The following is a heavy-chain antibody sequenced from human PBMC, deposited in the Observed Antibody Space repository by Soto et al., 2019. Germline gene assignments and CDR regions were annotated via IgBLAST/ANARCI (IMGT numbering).Heavy chain of an antibody. CDR2: INAGNGST. V-gene: IGHV1-46*02. Sequence: ASLKVSCKASGYTFNSYYMHWVRQAPGQGLEWMGIINAGNGSTSYAQKFQGRVAMTRDTSASTAYMEVSSLRSEDTAVYYCARAAYYYDSSGYYPGDYWGQGSLVTV. D-gene: IGHD3-22*01. J-gene: IGHJ4*02. CDR1: GYTFNSYY. CDR3: ARAAYYYDSSGYYPGDY.